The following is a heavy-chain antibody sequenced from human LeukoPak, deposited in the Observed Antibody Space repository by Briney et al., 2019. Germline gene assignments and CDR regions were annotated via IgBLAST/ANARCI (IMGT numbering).Heavy chain of an antibody. Sequence: QAGGSLRLSCAASGFTFDDYAMHWVRQAPGQGLEWVSLISCDGGSTYYADSVKGRFTISRDNSKNSLYLQMNSLRAEDTALYYCAKDSGYCSGGSCLFFDYWGQGTLVTVSS. CDR3: AKDSGYCSGGSCLFFDY. D-gene: IGHD2-15*01. CDR2: ISCDGGST. J-gene: IGHJ4*02. CDR1: GFTFDDYA. V-gene: IGHV3-43D*04.